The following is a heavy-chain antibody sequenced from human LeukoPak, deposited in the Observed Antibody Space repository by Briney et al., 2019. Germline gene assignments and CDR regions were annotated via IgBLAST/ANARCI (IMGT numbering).Heavy chain of an antibody. CDR3: ARDGAYYYDSSGSLDY. V-gene: IGHV3-33*08. Sequence: GGSLRLSCAASGFTFSSYGMHWVRQAPGKGLEWVAVIWYDGSNKYYADSVKGRFTISRDNSKNTLYLQMNSLRAEDTAVYYCARDGAYYYDSSGSLDYWGQGTLVTVSS. D-gene: IGHD3-22*01. CDR1: GFTFSSYG. J-gene: IGHJ4*02. CDR2: IWYDGSNK.